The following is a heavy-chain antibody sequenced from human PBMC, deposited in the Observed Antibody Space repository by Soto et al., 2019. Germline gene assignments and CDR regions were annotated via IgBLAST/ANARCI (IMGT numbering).Heavy chain of an antibody. J-gene: IGHJ4*01. CDR2: IKSKVNGATT. CDR3: TTNSYSPILLVRFDY. D-gene: IGHD2-8*01. V-gene: IGHV3-15*07. CDR1: GFTFSSYS. Sequence: LRLSCAASGFTFSSYSMNWVRQAPGKGLEWVGRIKSKVNGATTDFAAPVKGRFAISRDDSRHIVYLQMNSLRIEDTAVYYCTTNSYSPILLVRFDYWGHGPPVTVSS.